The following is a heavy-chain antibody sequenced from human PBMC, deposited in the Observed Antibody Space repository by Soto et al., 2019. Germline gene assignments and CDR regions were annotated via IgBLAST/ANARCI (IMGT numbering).Heavy chain of an antibody. V-gene: IGHV3-23*01. CDR3: AKDRMNHTGVWDPFDV. Sequence: GGSLRLSCAASGFTFSTYAMSWVRQAPGKGLEWVSSIGSGPDDSDSADSVKGRFIISGDNSKNIVSLQMESLRAEDTAIYYCAKDRMNHTGVWDPFDVWGQGTVVTVSS. CDR2: IGSGPDDS. CDR1: GFTFSTYA. D-gene: IGHD2-8*02. J-gene: IGHJ3*01.